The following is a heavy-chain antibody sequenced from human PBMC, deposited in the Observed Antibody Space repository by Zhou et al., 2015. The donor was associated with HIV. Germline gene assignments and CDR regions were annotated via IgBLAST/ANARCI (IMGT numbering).Heavy chain of an antibody. V-gene: IGHV3-74*02. D-gene: IGHD4-17*01. Sequence: EEQLVESGGRLSSAWGGSLRLSCAASGFDFSNTWMHWVRQAPGKGLVWVSRINSDRSSTTYADSMKGRFTISRDNANNTLYLQMKSLRVDDTAVYYCVRGRHWTVTTGAEAFDMWGPGTMVTVSS. CDR3: VRGRHWTVTTGAEAFDM. J-gene: IGHJ3*02. CDR1: GFDFSNTW. CDR2: INSDRSST.